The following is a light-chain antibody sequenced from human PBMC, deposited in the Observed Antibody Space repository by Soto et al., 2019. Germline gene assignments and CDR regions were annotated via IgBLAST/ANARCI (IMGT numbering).Light chain of an antibody. CDR1: SSDVGGYNY. Sequence: QSALTQPASVSGAPGQSITISCAGTSSDVGGYNYISWYQHHPGKAPKLMIYDVSNRPSGVSNRLSGSKSGNTASLSISELQPEDEADYYCCSYRTSNTRQIVCGTGTKVTVL. V-gene: IGLV2-14*03. J-gene: IGLJ1*01. CDR3: CSYRTSNTRQIV. CDR2: DVS.